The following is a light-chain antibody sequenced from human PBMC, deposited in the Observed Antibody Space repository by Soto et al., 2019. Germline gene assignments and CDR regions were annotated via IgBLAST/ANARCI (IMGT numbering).Light chain of an antibody. CDR3: SSYTSTSTPWV. CDR1: SSDVGAYKF. J-gene: IGLJ3*02. Sequence: QSALTQSPSASGTPGQKMTIFCSGTSSDVGAYKFVSWYRHHPGKAPQVMIYEVSNRPSGVSNRFSGSKSGNTASLTISGLQPEDEGDYYCSSYTSTSTPWVFGGGTKLTVL. CDR2: EVS. V-gene: IGLV2-14*01.